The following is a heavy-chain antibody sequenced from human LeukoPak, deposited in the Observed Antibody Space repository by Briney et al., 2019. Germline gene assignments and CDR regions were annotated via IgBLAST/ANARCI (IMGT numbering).Heavy chain of an antibody. J-gene: IGHJ4*02. Sequence: PGGSLSLPCAASGFTFSSYAMHWVRQAPGKGLEWVAVISYDGSNKYYADSVKGRFTISRDNSKNTLYLQMNSLRAEDTAVYYCARDYYYDSSGHSFPDYWGQGTLVTVSS. CDR3: ARDYYYDSSGHSFPDY. CDR2: ISYDGSNK. CDR1: GFTFSSYA. V-gene: IGHV3-30-3*01. D-gene: IGHD3-22*01.